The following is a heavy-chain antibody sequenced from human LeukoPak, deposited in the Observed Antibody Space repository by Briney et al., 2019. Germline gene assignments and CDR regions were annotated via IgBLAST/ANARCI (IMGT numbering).Heavy chain of an antibody. J-gene: IGHJ6*03. D-gene: IGHD2-2*01. CDR3: ARDLCSSTSCSIPVYMDV. Sequence: SETLSLTCAVYGGSFSGYYWSWIRQPPGKGLEWIGEINHSGSTNYNPSLKSRVTISVDTSKNQFSLKLSSVTAADTAVYYCARDLCSSTSCSIPVYMDVWGKGTTVTISS. CDR2: INHSGST. CDR1: GGSFSGYY. V-gene: IGHV4-34*01.